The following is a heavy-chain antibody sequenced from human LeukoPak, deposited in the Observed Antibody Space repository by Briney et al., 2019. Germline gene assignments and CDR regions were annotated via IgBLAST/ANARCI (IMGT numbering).Heavy chain of an antibody. CDR3: ARLPRWLQLDY. D-gene: IGHD5-24*01. V-gene: IGHV4-39*01. J-gene: IGHJ4*02. CDR1: GGSISSSSYY. Sequence: SEALSLTCTVSGGSISSSSYYWGWIRQPPGEGLEWIGSIYYSGSTYYNPSLKSRVTISVDTSKNQFSLKLSSVTAADTAVYYCARLPRWLQLDYWGQETLVTVSS. CDR2: IYYSGST.